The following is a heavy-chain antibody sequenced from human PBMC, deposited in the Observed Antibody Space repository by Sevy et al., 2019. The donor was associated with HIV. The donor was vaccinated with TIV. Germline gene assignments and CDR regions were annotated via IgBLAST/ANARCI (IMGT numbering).Heavy chain of an antibody. J-gene: IGHJ4*02. CDR2: SSGSGGSGDKT. Sequence: GGSLRLSCAASGFTFSRYAMNWVRQAPGKGLEWVSGSSGSGGSGDKTNYADSVKGRFTISRNDSKNSLYLQLNSLRAEGTAIYYCARKYDSSGYFDYWGQGTLVTVSS. CDR3: ARKYDSSGYFDY. CDR1: GFTFSRYA. D-gene: IGHD3-22*01. V-gene: IGHV3-23*01.